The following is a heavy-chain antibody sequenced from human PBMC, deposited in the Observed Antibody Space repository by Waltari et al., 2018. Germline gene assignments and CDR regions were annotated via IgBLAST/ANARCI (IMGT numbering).Heavy chain of an antibody. D-gene: IGHD6-19*01. J-gene: IGHJ4*02. CDR3: ASLAVAGTFDY. CDR1: GYSISSGYY. Sequence: QVQLQESGPGLVKPSETLSLTCAVSGYSISSGYYWGWIRQPPGKGLEWIGSIYHSGGTYYNPSLKSRVTISVDTSKNQFSLKLSSVTAADTAVYYCASLAVAGTFDYWGQGTLVTVSS. V-gene: IGHV4-38-2*01. CDR2: IYHSGGT.